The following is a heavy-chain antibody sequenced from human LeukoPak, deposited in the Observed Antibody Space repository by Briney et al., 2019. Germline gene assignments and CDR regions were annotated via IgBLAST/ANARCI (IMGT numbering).Heavy chain of an antibody. CDR3: ARDRGNDYYYYYYMDV. CDR2: MNPNSGNT. J-gene: IGHJ6*03. Sequence: ASVKVSCKASGYTFTSYDINWVRQATGQGLEWMGWMNPNSGNTGYAQKFQGRVTMTRNTSISTAYMELSSLRSEDTAVYYCARDRGNDYYYYYYMDVWGKGTTVTVSS. D-gene: IGHD3-10*01. V-gene: IGHV1-8*01. CDR1: GYTFTSYD.